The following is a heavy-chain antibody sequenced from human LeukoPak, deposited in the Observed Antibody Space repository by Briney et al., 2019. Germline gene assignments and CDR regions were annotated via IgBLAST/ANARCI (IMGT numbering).Heavy chain of an antibody. Sequence: SETLSLTCSVSADSIRSSNYYGAWIRQPPGKGLEWIGSVDYSGHTYYNPSLKSRVNISVDTSKKHFSLRLSSVTVADTALYFCARESRSITLIIIIINAFDVWGQGTMVTVSS. D-gene: IGHD3-22*01. CDR2: VDYSGHT. CDR3: ARESRSITLIIIIINAFDV. CDR1: ADSIRSSNYY. V-gene: IGHV4-39*02. J-gene: IGHJ3*01.